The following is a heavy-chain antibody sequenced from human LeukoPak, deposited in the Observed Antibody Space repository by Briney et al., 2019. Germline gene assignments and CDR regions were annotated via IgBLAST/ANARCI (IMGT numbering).Heavy chain of an antibody. CDR1: GGSISSSNW. D-gene: IGHD4-11*01. Sequence: SETLSLTCAVSGGSISSSNWWSWVRQPPGKGLEWIGEIYHSGSTNYNPSLKSRVTISVDKSKNQFSLKLSSVTAADTAVYYCARVNYSNHQLYYYYYGRDVWGKGTTVTVSS. V-gene: IGHV4-4*02. CDR3: ARVNYSNHQLYYYYYGRDV. J-gene: IGHJ6*04. CDR2: IYHSGST.